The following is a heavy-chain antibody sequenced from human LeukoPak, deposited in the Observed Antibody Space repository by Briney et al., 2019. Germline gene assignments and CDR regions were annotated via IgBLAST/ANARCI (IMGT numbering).Heavy chain of an antibody. CDR1: GGSISSYY. D-gene: IGHD1-26*01. CDR2: IYYSGST. CDR3: ARHELGGYISTGGVY. V-gene: IGHV4-59*08. Sequence: PSETLSLTCTVSGGSISSYYWSWIRQPPGKGLEWIGYIYYSGSTNYNPSLKSRVTISVDTSKNQFSLNLSSVTAADTAVYYCARHELGGYISTGGVYWGQGILVTVSS. J-gene: IGHJ4*02.